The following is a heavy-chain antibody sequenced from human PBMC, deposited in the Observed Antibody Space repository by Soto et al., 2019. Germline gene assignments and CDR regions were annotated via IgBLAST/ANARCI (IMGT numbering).Heavy chain of an antibody. CDR2: ISSDGSEK. CDR1: GFTFSNYA. CDR3: ANSWTTLTTGFDF. V-gene: IGHV3-30*18. D-gene: IGHD4-17*01. J-gene: IGHJ4*02. Sequence: LRLSCVASGFTFSNYAMHWVRQAPGKGLGWVAVISSDGSEKYYLDSVRDRSTISRDNSKNTLYLQMNNLRPEDTAMYYCANSWTTLTTGFDFWGQGALVTVSS.